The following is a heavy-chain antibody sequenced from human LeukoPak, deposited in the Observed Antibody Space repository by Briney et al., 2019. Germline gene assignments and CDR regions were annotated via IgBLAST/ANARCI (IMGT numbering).Heavy chain of an antibody. CDR2: INPDGTTI. J-gene: IGHJ4*02. CDR1: GFTFRHYW. V-gene: IGHV3-74*01. Sequence: GGSLTLSCAASGFTFRHYWMHWLRQVPGKGLVLVSRINPDGTTINYADSVRGRFAISRDNAKNSLYLEMNSLRDEDTAVYYCARDHYSRNDYWGQGSQVTVSS. D-gene: IGHD6-13*01. CDR3: ARDHYSRNDY.